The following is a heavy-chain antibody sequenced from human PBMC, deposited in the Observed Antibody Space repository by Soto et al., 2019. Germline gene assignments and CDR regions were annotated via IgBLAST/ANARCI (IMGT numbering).Heavy chain of an antibody. J-gene: IGHJ5*02. CDR3: ARGRARVVLVVPAAKPWFDP. Sequence: SETLSLTCTVSGGPISSGGYYWSWIRQHPGKGLEWIGYIYYSGSTYYNPSLKSRVTISVDTSKNQFSLKLSSVTAADTAVYYCARGRARVVLVVPAAKPWFDPWGQGTLVTVSS. CDR1: GGPISSGGYY. CDR2: IYYSGST. D-gene: IGHD2-2*02. V-gene: IGHV4-31*03.